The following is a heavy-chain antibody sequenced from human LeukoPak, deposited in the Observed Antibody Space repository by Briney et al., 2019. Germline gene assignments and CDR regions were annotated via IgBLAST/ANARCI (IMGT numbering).Heavy chain of an antibody. D-gene: IGHD5-18*01. CDR1: GFTFSTFA. CDR3: AKDRGYSYGISEY. Sequence: GGSLRLSCVASGFTFSTFAMNWVRQAPGKGLEWVSTISETGRSTYYADSVKGQFTISRDNSKNTLYLQMNSLRAEDAAVYYCAKDRGYSYGISEYWGQGTLVTVSS. CDR2: ISETGRST. V-gene: IGHV3-23*01. J-gene: IGHJ4*02.